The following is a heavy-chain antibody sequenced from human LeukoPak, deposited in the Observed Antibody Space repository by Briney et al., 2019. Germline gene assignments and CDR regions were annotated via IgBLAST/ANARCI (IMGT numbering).Heavy chain of an antibody. CDR3: ASGDEAGYSSGWYAY. Sequence: ASVKVSCKASGYTFTSYGISWVRQAPGQGLEWMGWICAYNGNTNYAQKLQGRVTMTTDTSTRTAYMELRSLRSDDTAVYYCASGDEAGYSSGWYAYWGQGTLVTVSS. D-gene: IGHD6-19*01. V-gene: IGHV1-18*01. CDR1: GYTFTSYG. CDR2: ICAYNGNT. J-gene: IGHJ4*02.